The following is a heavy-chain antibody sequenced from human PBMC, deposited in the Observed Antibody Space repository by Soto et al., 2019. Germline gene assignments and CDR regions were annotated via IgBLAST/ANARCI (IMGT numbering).Heavy chain of an antibody. CDR3: ARWTPPYYYDSSGYRRAFDI. Sequence: GGSLRLSCAASGFTVSSNYMSWVRQAPGKGLEWVSVIYISGSTYYADSVKGRFTISRDNSKNTLYLQMNSLRAEDTAVYYCARWTPPYYYDSSGYRRAFDIWGQGTMVTVSS. CDR1: GFTVSSNY. V-gene: IGHV3-66*01. CDR2: IYISGST. J-gene: IGHJ3*02. D-gene: IGHD3-22*01.